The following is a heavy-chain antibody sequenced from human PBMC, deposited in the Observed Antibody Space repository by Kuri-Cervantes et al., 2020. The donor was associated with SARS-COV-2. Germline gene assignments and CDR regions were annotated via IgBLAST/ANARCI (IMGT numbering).Heavy chain of an antibody. CDR2: INPNSGGT. CDR1: GYSFSKYA. CDR3: ARDPGSGYDYGFDY. Sequence: ASVKVSCKASGYSFSKYAVSWVRQAPGQGLGWMGWINPNSGGTNYAQKFQGRVTMTRDTSISTAYMELSRLRSDDTAVYYCARDPGSGYDYGFDYWGQGTLVTVSS. J-gene: IGHJ4*02. V-gene: IGHV1-2*02. D-gene: IGHD5-12*01.